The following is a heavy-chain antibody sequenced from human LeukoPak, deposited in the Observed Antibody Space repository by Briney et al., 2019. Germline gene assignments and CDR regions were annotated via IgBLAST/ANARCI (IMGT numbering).Heavy chain of an antibody. J-gene: IGHJ4*02. CDR3: ANREGGYTYDPFDY. V-gene: IGHV3-23*01. D-gene: IGHD5-18*01. CDR1: GFTFSTYA. Sequence: GGSLRLSCAASGFTFSTYAMSWVRQAPGRGLESVSAISGSSDTTYYADSVKGRFTISRDNSKTTLYLQMNSLRAEDTAVYYCANREGGYTYDPFDYWGQGTLVTVSS. CDR2: ISGSSDTT.